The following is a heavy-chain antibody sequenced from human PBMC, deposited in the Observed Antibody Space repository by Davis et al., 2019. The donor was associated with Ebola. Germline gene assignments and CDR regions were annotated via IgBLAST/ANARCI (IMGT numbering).Heavy chain of an antibody. CDR2: ISYDGSNK. V-gene: IGHV3-30*03. CDR3: AGSGFQH. CDR1: GFTFSSYG. Sequence: GGSLRLSCAASGFTFSSYGMHWVRQAPGKGLEWVAVISYDGSNKHYADSVKGRFTISRDNSKNTLYLQMNSLRAEDTAVYYCAGSGFQHWGQGTLVTVSS. D-gene: IGHD2-15*01. J-gene: IGHJ1*01.